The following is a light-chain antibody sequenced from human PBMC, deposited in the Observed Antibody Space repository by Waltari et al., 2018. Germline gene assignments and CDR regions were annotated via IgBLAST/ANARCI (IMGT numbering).Light chain of an antibody. CDR1: SGSVSTSYY. CDR3: VLYMGSGAQGV. J-gene: IGLJ6*01. CDR2: STN. Sequence: QTVVTQEPSFSVSPGGTVTLTCGLSSGSVSTSYYPSWYQQTPGQAPRTLIYSTNTRSSGVPDRFSGSILGNKAALTITGAQADDESDYYCVLYMGSGAQGVFGSGTKVTVL. V-gene: IGLV8-61*01.